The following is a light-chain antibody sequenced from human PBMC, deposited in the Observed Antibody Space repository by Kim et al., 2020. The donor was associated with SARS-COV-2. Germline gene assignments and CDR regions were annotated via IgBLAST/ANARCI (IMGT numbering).Light chain of an antibody. CDR2: RNS. Sequence: VARGQTARISCGRNNIGSKNVHWYQQKPGQAPVLGIYRNSNRPSGIPERFSGSNAENTATLTISRAQAGDEADYYCQVWDSSTAVVFGGGTQLTVL. J-gene: IGLJ2*01. CDR1: NIGSKN. CDR3: QVWDSSTAVV. V-gene: IGLV3-9*01.